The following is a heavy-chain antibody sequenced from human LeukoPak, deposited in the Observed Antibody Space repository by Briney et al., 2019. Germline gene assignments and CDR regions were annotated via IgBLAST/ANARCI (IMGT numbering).Heavy chain of an antibody. V-gene: IGHV3-48*03. J-gene: IGHJ6*04. CDR1: GFTFSIFA. CDR3: AELGITMIGGV. Sequence: GGTLRLSCAASGFTFSIFAMNWVRQAPGKGLEWVSYISSSGSTIYYADSVKGRFTISRDNAKNSLYLQMNSLRAEDTAVYYCAELGITMIGGVWGKGTTVTISS. D-gene: IGHD3-10*02. CDR2: ISSSGSTI.